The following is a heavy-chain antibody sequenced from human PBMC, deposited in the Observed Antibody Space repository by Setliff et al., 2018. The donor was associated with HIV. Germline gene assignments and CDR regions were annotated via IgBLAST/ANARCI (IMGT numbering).Heavy chain of an antibody. CDR3: ARERPGDHYESTGYQLADWFDP. Sequence: KVSCKASGGSFTSYTFSWVRQAPGQGLEWMGRIIPIVTIAHYAEQFVGRVTITADKSTSTTYMEVSSLRSEDTAVYYCARERPGDHYESTGYQLADWFDPWGQGTLVTVS. CDR2: IIPIVTIA. CDR1: GGSFTSYT. D-gene: IGHD3-22*01. J-gene: IGHJ5*02. V-gene: IGHV1-69*04.